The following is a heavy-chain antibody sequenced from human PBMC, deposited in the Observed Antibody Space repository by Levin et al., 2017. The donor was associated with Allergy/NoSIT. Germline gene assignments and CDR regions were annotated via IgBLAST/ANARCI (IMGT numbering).Heavy chain of an antibody. D-gene: IGHD3-10*01. Sequence: PGASVKVSCKTSGYNFPTYWIVWVRQMPGKGLEWMGTIYPGDSDTIYSPSFQGQVTISVDTSTTTAYLQWSSLKASDTAIYYCAREGAGSYYGYWGQGTLVTVSS. CDR3: AREGAGSYYGY. CDR2: IYPGDSDT. CDR1: GYNFPTYW. J-gene: IGHJ4*02. V-gene: IGHV5-51*03.